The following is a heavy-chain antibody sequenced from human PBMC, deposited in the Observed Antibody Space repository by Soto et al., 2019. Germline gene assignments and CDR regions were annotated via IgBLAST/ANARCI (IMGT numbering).Heavy chain of an antibody. CDR3: AHRTTTVTWWFDP. CDR1: GFSLTTRGVG. V-gene: IGHV2-5*02. CDR2: IYWDDDT. D-gene: IGHD4-17*01. J-gene: IGHJ5*02. Sequence: KESGPTLVKPTQTLTLTCTFSGFSLTTRGVGVGWIRQPPGKPLEWLALIYWDDDTRYSPSLKSRLAITKDTSKNQVVLTMINIDPADTATYFCAHRTTTVTWWFDPWGQGTLVTVSS.